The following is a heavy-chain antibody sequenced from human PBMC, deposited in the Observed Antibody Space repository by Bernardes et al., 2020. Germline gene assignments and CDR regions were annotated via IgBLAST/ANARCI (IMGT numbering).Heavy chain of an antibody. Sequence: TLSLTCTVSGGSISTNYWSWIRQPPGKGLEWIGNIYYSGSTNYNPSLKSRVTISVDTSKKEFSLKLSSVTAADTAVYYCARGRLGGAVWGQGTLVTVSS. D-gene: IGHD1-26*01. J-gene: IGHJ4*02. V-gene: IGHV4-59*01. CDR1: GGSISTNY. CDR2: IYYSGST. CDR3: ARGRLGGAV.